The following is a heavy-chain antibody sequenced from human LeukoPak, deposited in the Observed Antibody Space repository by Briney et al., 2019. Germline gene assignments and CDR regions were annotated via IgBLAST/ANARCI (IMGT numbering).Heavy chain of an antibody. Sequence: AGRSLRLSCAASGFTFDDYAMHWVRQAPGKGLEWVSGISWNSGSIGYADSVKGRFTISRDNAKNSLYLQMNSLRAEDTALYYCAKDFHSSGWSPFDYWGQGTLVTVSS. CDR2: ISWNSGSI. V-gene: IGHV3-9*01. CDR1: GFTFDDYA. D-gene: IGHD6-19*01. J-gene: IGHJ4*02. CDR3: AKDFHSSGWSPFDY.